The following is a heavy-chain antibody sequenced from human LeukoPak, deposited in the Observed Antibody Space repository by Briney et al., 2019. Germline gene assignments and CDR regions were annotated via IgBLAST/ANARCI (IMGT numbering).Heavy chain of an antibody. CDR3: AKDMVVGTYYYYYGMDV. CDR1: GFTFSSYA. Sequence: GGSLRLSCAASGFTFSSYAMSWVRQAPGKGLEWVSAISGSGGSTYYADSVKGRFTISRDNSKNTLYLQMNSLRAEDTAVYYCAKDMVVGTYYYYYGMDVWGQGTTVTVSS. J-gene: IGHJ6*02. D-gene: IGHD2-15*01. V-gene: IGHV3-23*01. CDR2: ISGSGGST.